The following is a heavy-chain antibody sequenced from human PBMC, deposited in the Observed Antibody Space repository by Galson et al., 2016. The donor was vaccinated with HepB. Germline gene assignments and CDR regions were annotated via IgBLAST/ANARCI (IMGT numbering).Heavy chain of an antibody. CDR1: GFTFSSYD. CDR2: IGTAGDT. J-gene: IGHJ2*01. V-gene: IGHV3-13*04. D-gene: IGHD4-17*01. CDR3: ATSVYGDYRFDDWYFDL. Sequence: SLRLSCAASGFTFSSYDMHWVRQATGNGLEWVSGIGTAGDTYYPGSVKGRFTISREDAKNSLYLQMNSLRAGDTAVYYCATSVYGDYRFDDWYFDLWGRGTLVTVSS.